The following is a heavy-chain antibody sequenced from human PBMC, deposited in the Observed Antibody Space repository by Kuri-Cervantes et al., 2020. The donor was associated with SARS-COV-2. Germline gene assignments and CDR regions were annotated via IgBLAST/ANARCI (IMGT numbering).Heavy chain of an antibody. Sequence: SEPLSPTCAVYGGSFSGYYWSWIRQPPGKGLEWIGEINHSGSTNYNPSLKSRVTISVDTSKNQFSLKLSSVTAADTAVYYCARAVARGVPAALGLGLYYYYGMDVWGQGTTVTVSS. V-gene: IGHV4-34*01. CDR3: ARAVARGVPAALGLGLYYYYGMDV. CDR2: INHSGST. CDR1: GGSFSGYY. D-gene: IGHD2-2*01. J-gene: IGHJ6*02.